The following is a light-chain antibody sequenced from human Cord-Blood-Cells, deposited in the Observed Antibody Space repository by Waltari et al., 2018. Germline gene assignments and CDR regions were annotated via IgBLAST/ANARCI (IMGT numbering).Light chain of an antibody. CDR1: QSISSW. Sequence: DIQITQSPSTLSASVGDRVTIPCRASQSISSWLAWYQQKPGKAPKLLIYKASSLESGVPSRFSGSGSGTEFTLTISSLQPDDFATYYCQQYNSYWTFGQGTKVEIK. J-gene: IGKJ1*01. CDR2: KAS. V-gene: IGKV1-5*03. CDR3: QQYNSYWT.